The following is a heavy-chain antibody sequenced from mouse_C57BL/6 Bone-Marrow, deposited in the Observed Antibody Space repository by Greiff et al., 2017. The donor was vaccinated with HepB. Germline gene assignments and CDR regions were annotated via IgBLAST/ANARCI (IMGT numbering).Heavy chain of an antibody. V-gene: IGHV1-55*01. J-gene: IGHJ2*01. Sequence: QVQLQQSGAELVKPGASVKMSCKASGYTFTSYWITWVKQRPGQGLEWIGDIHPGSGSTNYNEKFKSKATLTVDTSSSTAYMQLSSLTSGDSAVYYGAYEWGVYYGSDYVHFDFWGQGTPLTVSA. CDR1: GYTFTSYW. CDR3: AYEWGVYYGSDYVHFDF. CDR2: IHPGSGST. D-gene: IGHD1-1*01.